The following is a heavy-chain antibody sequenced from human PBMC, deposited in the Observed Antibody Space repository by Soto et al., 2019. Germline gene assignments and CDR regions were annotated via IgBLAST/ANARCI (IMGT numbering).Heavy chain of an antibody. CDR2: IYYSGST. J-gene: IGHJ4*02. CDR3: AKITDSSGHYCFDY. CDR1: EGSIVGRGDS. D-gene: IGHD3-22*01. Sequence: SQMLRLPWSVSEGSIVGRGDSRSWIKQPPGKGLEWIGYIYYSGSTNYNPSLKRRVTISVDTSKNTLYVQMDSLRAEDTAVYHCAKITDSSGHYCFDYCGQGILLTLSS. V-gene: IGHV4-61*08.